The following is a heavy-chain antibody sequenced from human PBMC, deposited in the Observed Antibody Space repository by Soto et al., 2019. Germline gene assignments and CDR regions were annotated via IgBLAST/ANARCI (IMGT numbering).Heavy chain of an antibody. CDR3: AKVSRKGSAIDFDY. D-gene: IGHD3-10*01. CDR2: VNPNNGDT. CDR1: GYTFSNYD. J-gene: IGHJ4*02. V-gene: IGHV1-8*01. Sequence: QVQLVQSGAELKKPGASVKVSCKASGYTFSNYDMNWGRQATGQGPEWIGWVNPNNGDTGYAQKFQARVTLPTDISTTTASMELTSLRSEDTAIYYCAKVSRKGSAIDFDYWGQGTLITVSS.